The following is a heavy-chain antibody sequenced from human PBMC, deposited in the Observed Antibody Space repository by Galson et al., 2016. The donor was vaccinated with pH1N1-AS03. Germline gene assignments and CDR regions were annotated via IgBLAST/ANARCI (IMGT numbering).Heavy chain of an antibody. Sequence: SVKVSCKASGGTLNNYAVNWVRQAPGQGLEWMGGISPIFGSANHAQKFQGRVTITADKFTNTAYMELSGLSSEDTAAYYCARGLTYHFGSGSVFWGQGTLVTVSS. J-gene: IGHJ4*02. CDR3: ARGLTYHFGSGSVF. D-gene: IGHD3-10*01. CDR2: ISPIFGSA. V-gene: IGHV1-69*06. CDR1: GGTLNNYA.